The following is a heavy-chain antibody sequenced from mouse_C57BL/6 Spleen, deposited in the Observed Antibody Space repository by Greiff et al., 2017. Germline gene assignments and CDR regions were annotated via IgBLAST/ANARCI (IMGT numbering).Heavy chain of an antibody. J-gene: IGHJ2*01. CDR3: TADAQATFFDY. CDR2: IRLKSDNYAT. Sequence: EVKLEESGGGLVQPGGSMKLSCVASGFTFSNYWMNWVRQSPEKGLEWVAQIRLKSDNYATHYAESVKGRFTISRDDSKSSVYLQMNNLRAEDTGIYYCTADAQATFFDYWGQGTTLTVSS. CDR1: GFTFSNYW. V-gene: IGHV6-3*01. D-gene: IGHD3-2*02.